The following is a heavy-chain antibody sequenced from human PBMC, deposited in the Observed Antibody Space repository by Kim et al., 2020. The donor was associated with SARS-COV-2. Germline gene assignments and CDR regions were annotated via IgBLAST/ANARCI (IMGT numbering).Heavy chain of an antibody. D-gene: IGHD6-6*01. CDR3: AKGIIAARPGSFWYFDL. Sequence: GGSLRLSCAASGFTFSSYAMSWVRQAPGKGLEWVSAISGSGGSTYYADSVKGRFTISRDNSKNTLYLQMNSLRAEDTAVYYCAKGIIAARPGSFWYFDLWGRGTLVTVSS. CDR1: GFTFSSYA. V-gene: IGHV3-23*01. J-gene: IGHJ2*01. CDR2: ISGSGGST.